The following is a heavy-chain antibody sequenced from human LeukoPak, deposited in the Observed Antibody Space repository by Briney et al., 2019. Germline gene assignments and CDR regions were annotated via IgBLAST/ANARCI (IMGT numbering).Heavy chain of an antibody. CDR3: ARGSGSYFVDAFDI. Sequence: PGGSLRLSCAASGFTFSSYSMNWVRQAPGKGLEWVANIKQDGSEKYYVDSVKGRFTISRDNAKNSLYLQMNSLRAEDTAVYYCARGSGSYFVDAFDIWGQGTMVTVSS. CDR1: GFTFSSYS. D-gene: IGHD1-26*01. J-gene: IGHJ3*02. V-gene: IGHV3-7*01. CDR2: IKQDGSEK.